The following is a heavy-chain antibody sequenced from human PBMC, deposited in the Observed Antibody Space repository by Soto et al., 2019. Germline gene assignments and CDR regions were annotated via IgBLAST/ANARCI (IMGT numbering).Heavy chain of an antibody. J-gene: IGHJ6*02. D-gene: IGHD6-13*01. CDR1: GFTFSNAW. CDR2: IKSKTDGGTT. CDR3: TTDRRIAAAGGPSTYYYYGMDV. Sequence: GGSLRLSCAASGFTFSNAWMSWVRQAPGKGLEWVGRIKSKTDGGTTDYAAPVKGRFTISRDDSKNTLYLQMNSLKTEDTAVYYCTTDRRIAAAGGPSTYYYYGMDVWGQGTTVTVSS. V-gene: IGHV3-15*01.